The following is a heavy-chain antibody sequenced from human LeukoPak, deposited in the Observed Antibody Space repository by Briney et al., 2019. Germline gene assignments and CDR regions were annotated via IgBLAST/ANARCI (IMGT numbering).Heavy chain of an antibody. CDR3: ATSPWRLRLLDRWFDP. J-gene: IGHJ5*02. Sequence: SETLSLTCTVSGVSVSSYYWSWIRQPPGKGLEWIGCIYYRGSTNYNPSLKSRVTISVDTSKNQFSLKVSSVTAADTAVYYCATSPWRLRLLDRWFDPWGQGTLVTVSS. CDR1: GVSVSSYY. CDR2: IYYRGST. V-gene: IGHV4-59*08. D-gene: IGHD5-18*01.